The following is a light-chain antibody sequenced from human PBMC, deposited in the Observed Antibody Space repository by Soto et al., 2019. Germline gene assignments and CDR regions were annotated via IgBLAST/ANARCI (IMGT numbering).Light chain of an antibody. Sequence: DIQMTQSPSTLSASVGDRVTITCRASQSISSWLAWYQQKPGKAPNLLIYEASRLESAVPSRFSGSASGTEFTLTINSLQPDDFATCFCQQYSSYPETFGQGTKVDIK. V-gene: IGKV1-5*03. J-gene: IGKJ1*01. CDR1: QSISSW. CDR2: EAS. CDR3: QQYSSYPET.